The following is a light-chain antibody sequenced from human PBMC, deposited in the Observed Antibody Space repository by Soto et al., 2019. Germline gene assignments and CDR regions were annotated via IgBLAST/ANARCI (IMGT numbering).Light chain of an antibody. CDR2: EAS. V-gene: IGKV3-11*01. CDR1: QSVRSY. Sequence: DIVLTQSPATLSLSPGDRATLSCRASQSVRSYLAWYQQKPGQAPRLLIYEASIRATGIPARFSGSGSGTYFTLTISSLEPDDFAVYYCQHRSNWPPTFGGGTKVEIK. CDR3: QHRSNWPPT. J-gene: IGKJ4*01.